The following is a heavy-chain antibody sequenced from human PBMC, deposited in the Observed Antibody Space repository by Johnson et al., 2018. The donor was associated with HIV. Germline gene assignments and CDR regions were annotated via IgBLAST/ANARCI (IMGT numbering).Heavy chain of an antibody. Sequence: VQLVESGGGVVRPGGSLRLSCAASGFTFDDYGMSWVRQAPGKGLEWVSGINWNGGSTGYADSVKGRFTISRDNAKNSLYLQMNSLRAEDTALYYCAKDMVPWFGELPWAFDGFDIWGQGTMVTVSS. V-gene: IGHV3-20*04. CDR2: INWNGGST. D-gene: IGHD3-10*01. CDR3: AKDMVPWFGELPWAFDGFDI. CDR1: GFTFDDYG. J-gene: IGHJ3*02.